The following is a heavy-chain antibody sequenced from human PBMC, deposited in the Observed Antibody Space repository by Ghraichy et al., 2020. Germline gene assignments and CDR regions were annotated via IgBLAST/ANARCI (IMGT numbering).Heavy chain of an antibody. CDR1: GFIFSSYW. V-gene: IGHV3-74*01. Sequence: GGSLRLSCAASGFIFSSYWMHWVRQAPGKGLVWVSSINSDGGKTNYADSVKGRFTISRDNAKNTLYLQMNSLRAEDTAVYYCARVAHRSTSTSYYFDFWGQGSLVTVPS. CDR3: ARVAHRSTSTSYYFDF. D-gene: IGHD6-6*01. J-gene: IGHJ4*02. CDR2: INSDGGKT.